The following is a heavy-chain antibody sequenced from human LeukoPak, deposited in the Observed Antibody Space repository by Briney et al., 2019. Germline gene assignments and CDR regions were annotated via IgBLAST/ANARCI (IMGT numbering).Heavy chain of an antibody. CDR1: GFTFSTYT. CDR3: ARGLFTGGTYFGY. J-gene: IGHJ4*02. Sequence: GGSLRLSCAASGFTFSTYTMHWVRQAPGKGLEWVAVISYDGSKKYYVDSVKGRFSISRDNSKNTLYLQMNSLRAEDTAVYYCARGLFTGGTYFGYWGRGTLVTVSS. V-gene: IGHV3-30-3*01. CDR2: ISYDGSKK. D-gene: IGHD2-8*02.